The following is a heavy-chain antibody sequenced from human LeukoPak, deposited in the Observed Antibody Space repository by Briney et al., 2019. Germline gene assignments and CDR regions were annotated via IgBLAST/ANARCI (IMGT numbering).Heavy chain of an antibody. J-gene: IGHJ4*02. V-gene: IGHV4-59*11. D-gene: IGHD2-2*01. Sequence: SETLSLTCTVSGGSISSHYWSWIRQPPGKGLEWIGYIYYSGSTNYNPSLKSRVTISVDTSKNQFSLKLSSVTAADTAVYYCARGPVVGYQLLPAPDYWGQGTLVTVSS. CDR2: IYYSGST. CDR3: ARGPVVGYQLLPAPDY. CDR1: GGSISSHY.